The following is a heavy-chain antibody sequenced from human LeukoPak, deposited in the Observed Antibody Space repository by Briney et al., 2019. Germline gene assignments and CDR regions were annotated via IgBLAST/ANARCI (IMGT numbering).Heavy chain of an antibody. CDR3: ASPEVVQDYGGNSYYFDY. V-gene: IGHV3-30*02. CDR2: IRYDGSNK. J-gene: IGHJ4*02. CDR1: GFTFSSYG. D-gene: IGHD4-23*01. Sequence: PGGSLRLSCAASGFTFSSYGMHWVRQAPGKGLEWVAFIRYDGSNKYYADSVKGRFTISRDNSKNTLYLQMNSLRAEDTAVYYCASPEVVQDYGGNSYYFDYWGQGTLVTVSS.